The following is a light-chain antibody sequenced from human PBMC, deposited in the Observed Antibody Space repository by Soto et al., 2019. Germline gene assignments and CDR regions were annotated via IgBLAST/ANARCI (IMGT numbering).Light chain of an antibody. J-gene: IGLJ3*02. CDR1: SSNLGAGYD. CDR3: QSYDSGLSGHGV. Sequence: QSVLTQPPSMSGAPGQRVTMSCTGSSSNLGAGYDVHWYQRLPGAAPKLLIYDNTHRPSGVPNRFSGSKSGTSASLAITGLQAEDEADYYCQSYDSGLSGHGVFGGGTKVTVL. V-gene: IGLV1-40*01. CDR2: DNT.